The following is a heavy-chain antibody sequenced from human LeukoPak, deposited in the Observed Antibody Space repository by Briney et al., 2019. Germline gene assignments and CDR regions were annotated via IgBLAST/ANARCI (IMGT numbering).Heavy chain of an antibody. CDR2: IVVGSGNT. CDR3: ASGITMKTFDI. CDR1: GFTFNSSA. V-gene: IGHV1-58*01. Sequence: SVKVSCKASGFTFNSSAVQWVRQARGQRLEWIGWIVVGSGNTNYAQKFQERVTITRDMSTSTAYMELRSLRSEDTAVYYCASGITMKTFDIWGQGTMVTVSS. J-gene: IGHJ3*02. D-gene: IGHD3-22*01.